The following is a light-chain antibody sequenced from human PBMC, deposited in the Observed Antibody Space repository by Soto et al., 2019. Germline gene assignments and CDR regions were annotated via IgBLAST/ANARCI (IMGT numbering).Light chain of an antibody. CDR1: SGHSNYA. V-gene: IGLV4-69*01. CDR2: VNSDGSH. CDR3: QTWGTGIRV. J-gene: IGLJ1*01. Sequence: QLVLTQSPSASASLGASVKLTCTLSSGHSNYAIAWHQQQPEKGPRYLMKVNSDGSHSKGDGIPDRFSGSSSGAEHFLTISSLQSEDEADYYCQTWGTGIRVFGTGTKVTVL.